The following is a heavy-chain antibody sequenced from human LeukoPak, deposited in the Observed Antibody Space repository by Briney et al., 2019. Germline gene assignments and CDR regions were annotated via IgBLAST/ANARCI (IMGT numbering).Heavy chain of an antibody. J-gene: IGHJ5*02. CDR3: ARQFDYGDYVRENNWFDP. V-gene: IGHV1-18*01. D-gene: IGHD4-17*01. CDR2: ISAYNGNT. CDR1: GYTFTSYG. Sequence: ASVKLSCKASGYTFTSYGISWVRQAPGQGLEWMGWISAYNGNTNYAQKLQGRVTMTTDTSTSTAYMELRSLRSDDTAVYYCARQFDYGDYVRENNWFDPWGQGTLVTVSS.